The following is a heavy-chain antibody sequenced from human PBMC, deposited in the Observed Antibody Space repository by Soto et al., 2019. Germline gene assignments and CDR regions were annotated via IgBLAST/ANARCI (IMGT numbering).Heavy chain of an antibody. Sequence: QITLKESGPTLVKPTQTLTLNCTFSGFSLSTSGMGVGWIRQPPGKALEWLALIFWNDDKHYSPSLKSRLTITKDTSKNQVVLTMTSMDPVDTATYYCAHRQVSHYSSLNWFDPWGHGTLVTVSS. J-gene: IGHJ5*02. V-gene: IGHV2-5*01. CDR2: IFWNDDK. CDR3: AHRQVSHYSSLNWFDP. CDR1: GFSLSTSGMG. D-gene: IGHD2-2*01.